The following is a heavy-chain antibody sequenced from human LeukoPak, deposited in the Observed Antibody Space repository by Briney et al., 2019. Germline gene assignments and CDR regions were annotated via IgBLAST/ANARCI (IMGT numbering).Heavy chain of an antibody. V-gene: IGHV1-2*02. CDR2: INPNSGGT. CDR1: GYTFSGYY. D-gene: IGHD2-2*01. J-gene: IGHJ4*02. Sequence: GASVKVSCKASGYTFSGYYIHWVRQAPGQGLEWLGWINPNSGGTNYAQKFQGGVTMTSDTSISTAYMELSRLRSDDTAVYYCASGGAAYCSSASCYHMEYFDYWGQGTLVTVSS. CDR3: ASGGAAYCSSASCYHMEYFDY.